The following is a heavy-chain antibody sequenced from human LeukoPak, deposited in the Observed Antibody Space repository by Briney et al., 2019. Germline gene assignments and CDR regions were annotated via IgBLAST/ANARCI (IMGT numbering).Heavy chain of an antibody. CDR2: SSPNSGGA. D-gene: IGHD2-15*01. CDR1: GYTFSGYY. J-gene: IGHJ4*02. Sequence: GASVKVSCKASGYTFSGYYIHWVRQAPGQGLEWMGCSSPNSGGANSAQKFRGRVTMTRDTSISTAYMELTRLGSDDTAVYYCASEGDGLLSKDFDYWGQGTLVTVSS. CDR3: ASEGDGLLSKDFDY. V-gene: IGHV1-2*02.